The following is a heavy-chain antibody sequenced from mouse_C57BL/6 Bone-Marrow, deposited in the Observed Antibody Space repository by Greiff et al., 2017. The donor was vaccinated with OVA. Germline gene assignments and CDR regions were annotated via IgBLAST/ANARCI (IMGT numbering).Heavy chain of an antibody. D-gene: IGHD2-3*01. CDR1: GFNIKDDY. CDR2: IDPENGDT. V-gene: IGHV14-4*01. Sequence: VQLQQSWAELVRPGASVKLSCTASGFNIKDDYMHWVKQRPEQGLEWIGWIDPENGDTEYASKFQGKATIKADTSSNTAYLLLISLTSEDTAVYYCTGWLLRAYWGQGTLVTVSA. J-gene: IGHJ3*01. CDR3: TGWLLRAY.